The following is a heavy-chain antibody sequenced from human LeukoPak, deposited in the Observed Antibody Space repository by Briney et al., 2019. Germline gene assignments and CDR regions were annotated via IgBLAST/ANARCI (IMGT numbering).Heavy chain of an antibody. CDR3: ARDPLRVAVAGKARSPFY. J-gene: IGHJ4*02. CDR1: GGSISSSSYY. V-gene: IGHV4-39*07. D-gene: IGHD6-19*01. Sequence: LETLSLTCTVSGGSISSSSYYWGWIRQPPGKGLEWIGSIYYSGSTYYNPSLKSRATISVDTSKNQFSLKLSSVTAADTAVYYCARDPLRVAVAGKARSPFYWGQGTLVTVSS. CDR2: IYYSGST.